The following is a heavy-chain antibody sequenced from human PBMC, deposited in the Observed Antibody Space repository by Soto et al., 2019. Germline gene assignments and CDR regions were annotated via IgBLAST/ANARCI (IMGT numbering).Heavy chain of an antibody. Sequence: PSETLSLTCAVSGGSISSGGYSWSWIRQPPGKGLECIGYIYHSVSTYYNPSLKSRVTISVDRSKNQFSLKLSSVTAADTAVYFCERHSIWLLLSDYWGQGTLVTVSS. V-gene: IGHV4-30-2*01. CDR2: IYHSVST. D-gene: IGHD3-22*01. J-gene: IGHJ4*02. CDR3: ERHSIWLLLSDY. CDR1: GGSISSGGYS.